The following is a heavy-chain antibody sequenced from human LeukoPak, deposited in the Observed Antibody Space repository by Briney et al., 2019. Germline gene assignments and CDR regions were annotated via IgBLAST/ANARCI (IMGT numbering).Heavy chain of an antibody. D-gene: IGHD5-18*01. Sequence: PSETLSLTCSVSGVSISSSSYYWGWIRQSPGKGLDWIGSIYYSGWSYYDPSLKSRATISVDTSKNQFSLKLSSVTAADTAVYYCARDNRQVWLFDPWGQGTLVTVSS. V-gene: IGHV4-39*02. J-gene: IGHJ5*02. CDR3: ARDNRQVWLFDP. CDR2: IYYSGWS. CDR1: GVSISSSSYY.